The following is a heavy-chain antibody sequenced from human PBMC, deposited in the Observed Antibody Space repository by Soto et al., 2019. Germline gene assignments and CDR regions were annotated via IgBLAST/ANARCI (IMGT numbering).Heavy chain of an antibody. V-gene: IGHV4-39*02. Sequence: PSETLSLTCSVSGGSINSKSYFWGWIRQTPGKGLEWIASINYVGKTYYSPSLKSRLAISVDTSKNQFPLRLSSVTAADTAVYYCARDRYGGFDYWGLGTLVTVSS. J-gene: IGHJ4*02. CDR3: ARDRYGGFDY. CDR1: GGSINSKSYF. CDR2: INYVGKT. D-gene: IGHD3-9*01.